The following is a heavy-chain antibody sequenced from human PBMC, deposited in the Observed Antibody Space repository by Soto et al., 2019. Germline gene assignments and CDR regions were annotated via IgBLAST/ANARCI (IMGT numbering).Heavy chain of an antibody. CDR1: GYTFTSYG. CDR2: IIPIFGTA. V-gene: IGHV1-69*13. CDR3: ARSGYAARGYYYGMEV. D-gene: IGHD3-22*01. Sequence: SVKVSCKASGYTFTSYGISWVRQAPGQGLEWMGGIIPIFGTANYAQKFQGRVTITADESTSTAYMELSSLRSEDTAVYYCARSGYAARGYYYGMEVWGQGTTVTVSS. J-gene: IGHJ6*02.